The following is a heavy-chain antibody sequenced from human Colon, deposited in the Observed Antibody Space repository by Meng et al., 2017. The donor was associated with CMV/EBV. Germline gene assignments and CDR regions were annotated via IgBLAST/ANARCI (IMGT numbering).Heavy chain of an antibody. Sequence: GESLKISCAASGFTFSNYAMRWVRQALGKGLEWVSSISASGGDMFYADSVRGRFTISRDNSKNTVFLQMNGLRADDTAVYYCAKGVSGPLYYFDYWGQGTLVTVSS. CDR3: AKGVSGPLYYFDY. D-gene: IGHD2-15*01. CDR1: GFTFSNYA. CDR2: ISASGGDM. V-gene: IGHV3-23*01. J-gene: IGHJ4*02.